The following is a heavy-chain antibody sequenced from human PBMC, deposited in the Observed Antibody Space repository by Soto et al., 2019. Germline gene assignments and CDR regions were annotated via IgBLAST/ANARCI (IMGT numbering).Heavy chain of an antibody. V-gene: IGHV3-9*01. Sequence: EMQLVESGGELVQPGRSLRLSCAASGFTFDDHAMHWVRQAPGKGLEWVSTITWNSGSLAYADSVKGRFTISRDNANNSLFLQMNSLRTEDTALYYCAKDVGHKRRTPLYSYRYGMAVGGQGTTVTVSS. CDR1: GFTFDDHA. J-gene: IGHJ6*02. CDR2: ITWNSGSL. CDR3: AKDVGHKRRTPLYSYRYGMAV.